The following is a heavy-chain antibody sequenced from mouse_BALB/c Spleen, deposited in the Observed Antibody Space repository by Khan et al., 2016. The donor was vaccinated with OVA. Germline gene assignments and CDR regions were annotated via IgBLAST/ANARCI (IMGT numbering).Heavy chain of an antibody. CDR2: INTYTGEP. Sequence: QIQLVQSGPELKKPGETVKISCKASGYTLTNYGMNWVKQAPGKGLKWMGWINTYTGEPTYAEDFKGRIAFSLETSASTAYLQINNLKNEDTATXYCARSNDNYWFAYRGQGTLVTVSA. CDR3: ARSNDNYWFAY. CDR1: GYTLTNYG. V-gene: IGHV9-3-1*01. J-gene: IGHJ3*01. D-gene: IGHD2-1*01.